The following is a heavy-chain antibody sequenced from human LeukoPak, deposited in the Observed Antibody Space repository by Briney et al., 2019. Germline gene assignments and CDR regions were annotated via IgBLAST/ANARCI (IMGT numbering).Heavy chain of an antibody. J-gene: IGHJ5*02. D-gene: IGHD2-15*01. CDR3: ARPLGYCSDSRCPQSWFDP. CDR1: GGSISNINNW. Sequence: SETLSLTCVVSGGSISNINNWWSWVRQPPGKGLEWIGEIHRSGSTNYNPSLKSRVIMSVDTSKNQFSLKLSSVTAADTAVYYCARPLGYCSDSRCPQSWFDPWGQGTLVTVSS. CDR2: IHRSGST. V-gene: IGHV4-4*02.